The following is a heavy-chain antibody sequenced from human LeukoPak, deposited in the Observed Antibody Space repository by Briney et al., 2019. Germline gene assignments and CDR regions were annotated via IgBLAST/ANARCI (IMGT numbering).Heavy chain of an antibody. J-gene: IGHJ5*02. CDR1: GFTFSSYA. D-gene: IGHD4/OR15-4a*01. V-gene: IGHV3-23*01. CDR2: ISGSGGST. CDR3: AKDATLGYGGINWFDP. Sequence: PGGSLRLSCAASGFTFSSYAMSWVRQAPGKGLEWVSAISGSGGSTYYADSVKGRFTISRDNSKNTLYLQMNSLRAEDTAVYYCAKDATLGYGGINWFDPWGQGTLVTVSS.